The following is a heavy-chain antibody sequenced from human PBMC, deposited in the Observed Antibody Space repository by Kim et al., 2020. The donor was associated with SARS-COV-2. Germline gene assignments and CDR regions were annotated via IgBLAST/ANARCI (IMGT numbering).Heavy chain of an antibody. CDR1: GFSFSADW. V-gene: IGHV3-7*01. CDR2: TKPDGSEK. Sequence: PGGSLRLSCAASGFSFSADWMNWVRQPPGKGLEWVANTKPDGSEKRYVDSVKGRFTISRDNAKNTVYLQMSSLRAEDTAVYYCVRNADFWGQGILVTVSS. CDR3: VRNADF. D-gene: IGHD2-2*01. J-gene: IGHJ4*02.